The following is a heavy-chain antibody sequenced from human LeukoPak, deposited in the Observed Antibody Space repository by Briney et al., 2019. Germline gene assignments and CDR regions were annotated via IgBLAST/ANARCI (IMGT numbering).Heavy chain of an antibody. V-gene: IGHV4-59*01. CDR1: GGFLNSYY. CDR2: IYYTGAT. Sequence: SETLSLTCSVSGGFLNSYYWSWIRQSPGKGLEWIGYIYYTGATYYNPSLESRVTISIDTSKRQLSLELRSVTAADSAVYFCARDRRESSKPNDAFDIWGQGTMVTVSA. CDR3: ARDRRESSKPNDAFDI. D-gene: IGHD4-11*01. J-gene: IGHJ3*02.